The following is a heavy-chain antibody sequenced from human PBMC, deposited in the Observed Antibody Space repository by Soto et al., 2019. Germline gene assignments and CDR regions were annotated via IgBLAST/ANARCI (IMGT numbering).Heavy chain of an antibody. V-gene: IGHV4-38-2*02. CDR2: IFHTGTT. CDR3: ERTDKVGVYAY. D-gene: IGHD2-8*01. J-gene: IGHJ4*02. CDR1: GEYISSGYH. Sequence: SETLSLTCTVSGEYISSGYHWAWIRQPPGKGREWIASIFHTGTTYYNPSFKSRVTISVDTSANQFALKLNTVTDTDSAVYFCERTDKVGVYAYCGQGSLVTVSS.